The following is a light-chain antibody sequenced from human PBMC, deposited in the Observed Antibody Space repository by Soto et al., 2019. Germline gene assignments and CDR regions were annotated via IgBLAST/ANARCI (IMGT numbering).Light chain of an antibody. J-gene: IGLJ1*01. CDR2: EVS. V-gene: IGLV2-14*01. CDR3: SSYTSISTRV. CDR1: SSDVGAYTY. Sequence: QSALTQPASVSGSPGQSITISCTGTSSDVGAYTYVSWYQQHPGKAPKLMISEVSNRPSGVSDRLSGSKSGNTASLTISGLQAEDEADYYCSSYTSISTRVFGTGTKVTVL.